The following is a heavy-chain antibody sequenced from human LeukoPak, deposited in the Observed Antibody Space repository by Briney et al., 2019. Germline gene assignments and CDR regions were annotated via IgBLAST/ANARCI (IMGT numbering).Heavy chain of an antibody. J-gene: IGHJ4*02. D-gene: IGHD3-10*01. V-gene: IGHV3-23*01. CDR3: AKDRMVRGVDH. CDR2: ISGSGGRT. Sequence: GGSLRLSCAASGFTFRSYAMSWVRLAPGKGLEWISVISGSGGRTDYADSVKGRFTISRDNSKNTLYLQMNSLRAEDTAVYYCAKDRMVRGVDHWGQGTLVTVSS. CDR1: GFTFRSYA.